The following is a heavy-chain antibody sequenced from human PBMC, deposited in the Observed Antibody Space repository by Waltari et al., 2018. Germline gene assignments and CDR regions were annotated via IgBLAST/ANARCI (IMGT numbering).Heavy chain of an antibody. Sequence: EVQLVESGGGLVQPGGSLRLSCAASGFTFSSYWMHWVRQAPGKGLVLVSRINSDGRSTYYADSVKGRFTISRDNSKNTLYLQMNSLRAEDTAVYYCAKYYYYGMDVWGQGTTVTVSS. CDR1: GFTFSSYW. J-gene: IGHJ6*02. CDR3: AKYYYYGMDV. CDR2: INSDGRST. V-gene: IGHV3-74*02.